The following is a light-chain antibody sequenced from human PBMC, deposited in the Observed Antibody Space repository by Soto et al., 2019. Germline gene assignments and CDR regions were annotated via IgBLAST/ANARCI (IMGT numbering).Light chain of an antibody. CDR2: KAS. CDR3: QQYNSSPLT. J-gene: IGKJ4*01. Sequence: DIQMTQSPSTLYASVGDRVTITCRASQSICASLAWFQHKPGKAPNLPIYKASSLESAGPARFSGSGSGTECTLTISTLQPDDFATYYRQQYNSSPLTFGGGTKVEIK. CDR1: QSICAS. V-gene: IGKV1-5*03.